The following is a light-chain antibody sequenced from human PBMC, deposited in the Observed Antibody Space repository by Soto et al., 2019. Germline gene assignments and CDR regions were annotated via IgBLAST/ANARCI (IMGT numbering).Light chain of an antibody. CDR2: DAS. Sequence: DTQMTQSPSSLYASVGDRVTITCQASQGISNHLNWYQQKPGKAPKLLMYDASNLETGVPSRFSGSGSGTDFTFTISRLQPEDIAAYYCQQYNYVPVTFGGGTKVQ. V-gene: IGKV1-33*01. CDR1: QGISNH. J-gene: IGKJ4*01. CDR3: QQYNYVPVT.